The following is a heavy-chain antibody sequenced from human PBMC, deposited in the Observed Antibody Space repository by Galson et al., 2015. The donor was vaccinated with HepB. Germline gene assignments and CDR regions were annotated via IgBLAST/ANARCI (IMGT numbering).Heavy chain of an antibody. D-gene: IGHD2-8*01. Sequence: PALVKPTQTLTLTCTFSGFSLSTSGMCVSWIRQPPGKALEWLALIDWDDDKYYSTSLKTRLTISKDTSKNQVVLTMTNMDPVDTATYYCARIVCGSYYYYMDVWGKGTTVTVSS. V-gene: IGHV2-70*01. CDR1: GFSLSTSGMC. J-gene: IGHJ6*03. CDR2: IDWDDDK. CDR3: ARIVCGSYYYYMDV.